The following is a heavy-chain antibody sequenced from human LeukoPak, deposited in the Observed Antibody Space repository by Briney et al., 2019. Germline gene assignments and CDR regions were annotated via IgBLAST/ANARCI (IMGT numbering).Heavy chain of an antibody. Sequence: GGSLRLSRAVSGFTVSNNYMSWVRQAPGKGLEWVSIIYPGGDTYYADSVKGRFTISIDSSKNTLYLQMNSLRAEDTAVYYCARAGDSSSWNWFDPWGQGTLVTVSS. CDR2: IYPGGDT. J-gene: IGHJ5*02. CDR3: ARAGDSSSWNWFDP. V-gene: IGHV3-53*01. D-gene: IGHD6-13*01. CDR1: GFTVSNNY.